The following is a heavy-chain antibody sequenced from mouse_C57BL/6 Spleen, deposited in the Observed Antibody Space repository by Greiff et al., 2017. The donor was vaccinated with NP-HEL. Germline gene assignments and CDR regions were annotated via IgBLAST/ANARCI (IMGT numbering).Heavy chain of an antibody. J-gene: IGHJ2*01. V-gene: IGHV5-4*01. D-gene: IGHD1-2*01. CDR3: AREGTTAPYFDY. Sequence: EVMLVESGGGLVKPGGSLKLSCAASGFTFSSYAMSWVRQTPEKRLEWVATISDGGSYTYYPDNVKGRFTISRDNAKNNLYLQMSHLKSEDTAMYYCAREGTTAPYFDYWGQGTTLTVSS. CDR2: ISDGGSYT. CDR1: GFTFSSYA.